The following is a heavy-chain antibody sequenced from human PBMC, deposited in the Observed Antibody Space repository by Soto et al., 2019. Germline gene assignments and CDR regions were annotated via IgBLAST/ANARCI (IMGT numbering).Heavy chain of an antibody. D-gene: IGHD1-26*01. CDR3: VGEVGFQMIY. V-gene: IGHV3-48*01. CDR2: ITSSDVTM. CDR1: GFTFSTHS. J-gene: IGHJ4*02. Sequence: PGGSLRLSCAASGFTFSTHSMNWVRQAPGKGLEWISYITSSDVTMYADSVKGRFTISRDNAKNSLYLQMNSLRGEDTAVYFCVGEVGFQMIYWGQGNLVTASS.